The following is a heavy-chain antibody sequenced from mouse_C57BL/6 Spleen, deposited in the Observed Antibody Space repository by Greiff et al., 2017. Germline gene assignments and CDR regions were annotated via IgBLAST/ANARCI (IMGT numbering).Heavy chain of an antibody. D-gene: IGHD2-10*02. CDR3: ARGGYGNYPFAY. CDR2: IDPSDSET. CDR1: GYTFTSYW. V-gene: IGHV1-52*01. J-gene: IGHJ3*01. Sequence: QVQLQQPGAELVRPGSSVKLSCKASGYTFTSYWMHWVKQRPIQGLEWIGNIDPSDSETHYNQKFKDKATLTVDKSSSTAYMQLRSLTSEDSAVYYCARGGYGNYPFAYWGQGTLVTVSA.